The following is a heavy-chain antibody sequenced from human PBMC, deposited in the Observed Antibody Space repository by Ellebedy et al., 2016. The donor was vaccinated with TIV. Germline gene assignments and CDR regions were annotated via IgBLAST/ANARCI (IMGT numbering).Heavy chain of an antibody. CDR2: ISGNGLYI. D-gene: IGHD3-9*01. V-gene: IGHV3-21*06. CDR3: ARDLGYYDILIGYRPRFYYGMDV. J-gene: IGHJ6*02. CDR1: GLPLHNYS. Sequence: GESLKISCAASGLPLHNYSVNWVRQAPGKGLEWVSSISGNGLYIKYTELVKGRFTISRDSAKNSVSLQMDSLRAEDTAVYYCARDLGYYDILIGYRPRFYYGMDVWGQGTTVTVSS.